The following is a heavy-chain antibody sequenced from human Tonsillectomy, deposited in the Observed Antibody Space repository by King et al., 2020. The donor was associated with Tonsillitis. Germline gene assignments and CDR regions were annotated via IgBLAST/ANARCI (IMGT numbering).Heavy chain of an antibody. V-gene: IGHV1-18*04. CDR3: ARDRSPYGANPFDY. CDR1: GYDFTMYG. D-gene: IGHD4-23*01. CDR2: ISAHNGNR. Sequence: VQLVESGSEVKKPGASVKVSCKASGYDFTMYGLTWLRQAPGQGLEWLGWISAHNGNRNYAQKFQDRLTMTTDTSTDTAYMELRSLTSGDTAVYYCARDRSPYGANPFDYWGQGTLVAVSS. J-gene: IGHJ4*02.